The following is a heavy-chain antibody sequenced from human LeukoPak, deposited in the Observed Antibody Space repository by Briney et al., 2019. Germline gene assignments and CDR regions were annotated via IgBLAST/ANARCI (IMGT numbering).Heavy chain of an antibody. D-gene: IGHD5-24*01. V-gene: IGHV4-59*11. J-gene: IGHJ2*01. CDR2: IYYNGSV. CDR3: ARGRRDPL. CDR1: GDSINGHY. Sequence: SETLSLTCTVSGDSINGHYWSWIRQSPGKGLEWIGYIYYNGSVNYNPSLKSRVTMSVDTSKNQCFLKLNSVTAADTAVYFCARGRRDPLRGRGTLVTVSS.